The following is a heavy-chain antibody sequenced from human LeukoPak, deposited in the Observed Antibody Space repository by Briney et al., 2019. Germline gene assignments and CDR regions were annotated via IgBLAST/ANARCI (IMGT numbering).Heavy chain of an antibody. J-gene: IGHJ4*02. D-gene: IGHD3-16*01. CDR2: IKQDGSEK. CDR1: GFTFSSYW. V-gene: IGHV3-7*01. CDR3: ARDPESVWGWPNFDY. Sequence: GGSLRLSCAASGFTFSSYWMSWVRQAPGKGLEWVANIKQDGSEKYYVDSVKGRFTISRDNAKNSLYLQMNSLRAEDTAVYYCARDPESVWGWPNFDYWGQGTLVTVSS.